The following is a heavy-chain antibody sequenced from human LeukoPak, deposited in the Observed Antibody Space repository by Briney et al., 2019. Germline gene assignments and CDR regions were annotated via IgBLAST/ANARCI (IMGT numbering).Heavy chain of an antibody. D-gene: IGHD6-19*01. CDR3: AREVGSSGWLDY. J-gene: IGHJ4*02. CDR2: ISSSGSSI. CDR1: GFTFSDYY. Sequence: PGGSLRLSCAASGFTFSDYYMNWIRQAPGMGLEWVSYISSSGSSIYYADSVKGRFTISRDNAKNSLYLQMNSLRAEDTAVYYCAREVGSSGWLDYWGQGTLVTVSS. V-gene: IGHV3-11*01.